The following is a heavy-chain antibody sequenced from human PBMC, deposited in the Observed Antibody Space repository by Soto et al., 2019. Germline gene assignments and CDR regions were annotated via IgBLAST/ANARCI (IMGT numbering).Heavy chain of an antibody. Sequence: EVQLVESGGGLVKPGGSLRLSCAASGFTFSSYSMNWVRQAPGKGLEWVSSISSSSSYIYYADSVKGRFTISRDNAKNSLYLQMNSPRAEDTAVYYCARDGLDCSSTSCYADYWGQGTLVTVSS. V-gene: IGHV3-21*01. J-gene: IGHJ4*02. CDR1: GFTFSSYS. D-gene: IGHD2-2*01. CDR2: ISSSSSYI. CDR3: ARDGLDCSSTSCYADY.